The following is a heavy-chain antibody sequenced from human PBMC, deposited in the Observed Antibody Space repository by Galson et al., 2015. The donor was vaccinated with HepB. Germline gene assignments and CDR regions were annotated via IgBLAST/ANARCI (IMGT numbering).Heavy chain of an antibody. V-gene: IGHV3-21*01. CDR2: ISSSSSYI. Sequence: SLRLSCAASGFTFSSYSMNWVRQAPGKGLEWVSSISSSSSYIYYADSVKGRFTISRDNAKNSLYPQMNSLRAEDTAVYYCARGVIYYDRNWYFDLWGRGTLVTVSS. CDR3: ARGVIYYDRNWYFDL. CDR1: GFTFSSYS. J-gene: IGHJ2*01. D-gene: IGHD3-22*01.